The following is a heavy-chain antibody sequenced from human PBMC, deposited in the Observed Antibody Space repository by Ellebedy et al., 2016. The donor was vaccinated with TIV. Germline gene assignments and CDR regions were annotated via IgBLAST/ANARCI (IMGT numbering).Heavy chain of an antibody. D-gene: IGHD2-21*02. V-gene: IGHV4-59*10. CDR3: ASINEYCGGDCYPN. Sequence: SETLSLTXAVYGGSFSGYYWSWIRQPAGKGLEWIGRIYTSGSTNYNPSLKSRVTISVDRSKNQFSLKLSSVTAADTAVYYCASINEYCGGDCYPNWGQGTLVTVSS. CDR1: GGSFSGYY. CDR2: IYTSGST. J-gene: IGHJ4*02.